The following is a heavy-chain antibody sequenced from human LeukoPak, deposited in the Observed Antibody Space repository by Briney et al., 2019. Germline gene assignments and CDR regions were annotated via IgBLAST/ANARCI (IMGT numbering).Heavy chain of an antibody. D-gene: IGHD3-3*01. J-gene: IGHJ5*02. V-gene: IGHV3-48*03. CDR1: GFTFSSYE. CDR3: AREPHPYDFGPS. Sequence: EGSLRLSCAASGFTFSSYEMNWVRQAPGKGLEWVSYISSSGSTIYYADSVKGRFTISRDNAKNSLYLQMNSLRAEDTAVYYCAREPHPYDFGPSWGQGTLVTVSS. CDR2: ISSSGSTI.